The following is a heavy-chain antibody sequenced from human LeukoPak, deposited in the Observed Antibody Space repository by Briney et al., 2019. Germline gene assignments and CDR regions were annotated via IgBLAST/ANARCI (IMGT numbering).Heavy chain of an antibody. J-gene: IGHJ5*02. D-gene: IGHD2-2*01. CDR3: ARGQVPAARGYNWFDP. Sequence: SETLSLTCAVYGWSFNDYYCNWIRQPPGKGLEWIGEINARGDTNYNPSLKSRVTISVATSKKQFSLRLTSMIAADTALYYCARGQVPAARGYNWFDPWGQGTLVTVSS. V-gene: IGHV4-34*01. CDR2: INARGDT. CDR1: GWSFNDYY.